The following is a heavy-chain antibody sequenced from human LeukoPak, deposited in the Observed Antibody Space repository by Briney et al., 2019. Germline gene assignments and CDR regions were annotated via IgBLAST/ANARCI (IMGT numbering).Heavy chain of an antibody. Sequence: PGGSLRLSCAASGFTFSSYGMHWVRQAPGKGLEWVAVIWYDGSNKYYADSVKGRFTISRDNSKNTLYLQMNSLRAEDTAVYYCAKDLLHTTLDYWGQGTLVTVSS. CDR2: IWYDGSNK. CDR1: GFTFSSYG. V-gene: IGHV3-33*06. CDR3: AKDLLHTTLDY. D-gene: IGHD2/OR15-2a*01. J-gene: IGHJ4*02.